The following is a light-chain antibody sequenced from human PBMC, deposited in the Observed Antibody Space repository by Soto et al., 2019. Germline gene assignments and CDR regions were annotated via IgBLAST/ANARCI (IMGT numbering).Light chain of an antibody. CDR3: SSHTSSATLYV. V-gene: IGLV2-14*01. J-gene: IGLJ1*01. CDR1: SSVIGGYNY. CDR2: GVT. Sequence: QSALTQPASVSGSPGQSITISCTGTSSVIGGYNYVSWYQQHPGKAPKLMIYGVTNRPSGVSNRFSGSKSGNTASLTISGLQAEDEADYYCSSHTSSATLYVFGTGTKVTVL.